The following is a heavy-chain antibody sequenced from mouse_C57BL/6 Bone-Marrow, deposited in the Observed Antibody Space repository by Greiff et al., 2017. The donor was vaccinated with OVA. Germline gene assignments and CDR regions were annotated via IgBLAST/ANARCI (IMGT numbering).Heavy chain of an antibody. CDR3: ARAHYDGSRGGYFGV. V-gene: IGHV1-81*01. Sequence: QVQLQQSGAELARPGASVKLSCKASGYTFTSYGMSWVKQRTGQGLEWIGVIYPRSGNTYYNEKFKGKATLTAAKSSSTAYMELRSLTSEDSAVDVCARAHYDGSRGGYFGVWGTGTTVTVAS. CDR1: GYTFTSYG. D-gene: IGHD1-1*01. J-gene: IGHJ1*03. CDR2: IYPRSGNT.